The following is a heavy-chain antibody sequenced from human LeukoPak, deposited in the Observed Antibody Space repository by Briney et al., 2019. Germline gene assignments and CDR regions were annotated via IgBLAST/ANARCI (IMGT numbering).Heavy chain of an antibody. J-gene: IGHJ5*02. V-gene: IGHV1-18*01. CDR1: GYTFTSYG. D-gene: IGHD5-18*01. CDR2: ISAYNGNT. Sequence: ASVKVSCKASGYTFTSYGISWVRQAPGQGLEWMGWISAYNGNTNYAQKLQGRVTMTTDTSMSTAYMGLRSLRSDDTAMYYCARSTWIQIWQNKWFDPWGQGTLVTVSS. CDR3: ARSTWIQIWQNKWFDP.